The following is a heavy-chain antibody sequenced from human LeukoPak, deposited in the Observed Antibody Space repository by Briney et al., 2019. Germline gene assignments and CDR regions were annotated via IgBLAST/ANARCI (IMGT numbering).Heavy chain of an antibody. CDR2: ISSSGGTM. CDR3: ASRIGNARFDY. V-gene: IGHV3-48*03. Sequence: GGSLRLSCAASGFTFSSYEMNWVRQAPGKGLEWVSYISSSGGTMYYADSVRGRFTISRDNAKNSLYLQMNSLRAEDTAVYYCASRIGNARFDYWGPGTLVT. CDR1: GFTFSSYE. D-gene: IGHD1-1*01. J-gene: IGHJ4*02.